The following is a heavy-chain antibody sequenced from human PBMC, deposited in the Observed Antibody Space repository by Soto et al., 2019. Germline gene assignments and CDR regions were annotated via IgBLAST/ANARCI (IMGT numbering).Heavy chain of an antibody. D-gene: IGHD7-27*01. V-gene: IGHV4-30-4*01. CDR1: GGSISTVDYW. J-gene: IGHJ4*02. CDR2: IYDGGST. Sequence: QVQLQEAGPGLVKPSQTLSLTCTVSGGSISTVDYWWSWIRQSPDMGLEGIGHIYDGGSTYNNPSLESRVTMSVDTSKNQLSMTLSSVSAADTAVYYCARGPSGDKVDSWGQGTLVTV. CDR3: ARGPSGDKVDS.